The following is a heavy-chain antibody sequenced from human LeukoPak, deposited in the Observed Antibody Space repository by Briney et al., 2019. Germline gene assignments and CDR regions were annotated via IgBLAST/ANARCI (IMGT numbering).Heavy chain of an antibody. CDR3: ARDLRFCSGGSCYYYYYYGMDV. CDR2: IKQDGSEK. CDR1: GFTFSSYW. Sequence: PGGSRRLSCAASGFTFSSYWMSWVRQAPGKGLGWVANIKQDGSEKYYVDSVKGRFTISRDNAKNPLYLQMNSLRAEDTAVYYCARDLRFCSGGSCYYYYYYGMDVWGQGTTVTVSS. V-gene: IGHV3-7*05. D-gene: IGHD2-15*01. J-gene: IGHJ6*02.